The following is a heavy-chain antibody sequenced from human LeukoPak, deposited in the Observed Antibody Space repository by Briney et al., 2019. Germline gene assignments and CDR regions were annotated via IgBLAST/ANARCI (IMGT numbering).Heavy chain of an antibody. V-gene: IGHV1-18*04. CDR2: ISAYNGNT. CDR3: ARVHSGSYYSVLDP. CDR1: GYTFTGYY. J-gene: IGHJ5*02. Sequence: ASVKVSCKASGYTFTGYYMHWVRQAPGQGLEWMGWISAYNGNTNYAQKLQGRVTMTTDTSTSTAYMELRSLRSDDTAVYYCARVHSGSYYSVLDPWGQGTLVTVSS. D-gene: IGHD1-26*01.